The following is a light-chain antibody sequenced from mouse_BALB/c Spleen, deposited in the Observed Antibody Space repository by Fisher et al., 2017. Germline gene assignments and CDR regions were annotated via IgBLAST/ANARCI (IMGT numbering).Light chain of an antibody. Sequence: IVMTQTPAIMSASLGEKVTMSCRASSSVNYMYWYQQKPGSSPRLLIYDTSNLASGVPARFSGSGSGTSYSLTISSMEAEDAATYYCQQWSSNPPTFGGGTKLEIK. CDR3: QQWSSNPPT. CDR1: SSVNY. V-gene: IGKV4-55*01. CDR2: DTS. J-gene: IGKJ2*01.